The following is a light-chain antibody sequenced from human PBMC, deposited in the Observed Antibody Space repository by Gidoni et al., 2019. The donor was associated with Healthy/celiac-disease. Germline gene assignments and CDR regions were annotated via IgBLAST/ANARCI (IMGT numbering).Light chain of an antibody. CDR3: QQRSNWIT. CDR2: DAS. J-gene: IGKJ4*01. Sequence: EIVLTQSPATLSLSPGERATLSCRASQSVSSYLAWYQQKPGQAPRRLIYDASNRATGIPARCSGRGSGTDCNLTISSLEPEDFAVYYCQQRSNWITVGGGTKVEIK. V-gene: IGKV3-11*01. CDR1: QSVSSY.